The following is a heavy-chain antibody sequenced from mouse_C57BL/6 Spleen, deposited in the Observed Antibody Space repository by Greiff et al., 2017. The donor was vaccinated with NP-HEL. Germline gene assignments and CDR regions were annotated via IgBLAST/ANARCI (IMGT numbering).Heavy chain of an antibody. Sequence: QVQLQQSGPGLVAPSQSLSITCTVSGFSLTSYAISWVRQPPGKGLQWLGVIWTGGGTNYNSALKSRPSISKDNSKSQVFLKMNSLQTDDTARYYCARIYDGYYDYFDYWGQGTTLTVSS. D-gene: IGHD2-3*01. J-gene: IGHJ2*01. V-gene: IGHV2-9-1*01. CDR3: ARIYDGYYDYFDY. CDR2: IWTGGGT. CDR1: GFSLTSYA.